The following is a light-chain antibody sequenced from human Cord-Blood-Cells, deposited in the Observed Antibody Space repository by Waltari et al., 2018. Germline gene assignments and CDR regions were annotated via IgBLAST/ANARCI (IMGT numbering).Light chain of an antibody. CDR2: GHS. V-gene: IGLV1-40*01. Sequence: QSVLTQPPFVSGPPPHSATIPCPGVSSNLADGSDRHTYQHLPGTAPKLLIYGHSNRPSGVPDRFSGSKSGTSASLAITGLQAEDEADYYCQSYDSSLSGWVFGGGTKLTVL. CDR3: QSYDSSLSGWV. CDR1: SSNLADGSD. J-gene: IGLJ3*02.